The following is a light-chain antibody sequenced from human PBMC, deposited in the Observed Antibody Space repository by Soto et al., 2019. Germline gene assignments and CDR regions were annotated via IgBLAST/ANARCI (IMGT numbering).Light chain of an antibody. J-gene: IGKJ4*01. Sequence: TESPLSLPVTPAEPASISCRASQXLLQINGYNDWDCDLQKPGQSPQLLIYLASNRASGVPDRFSGSGSGTDFTLKISRVEAEELGVYYSIPPLQTSRSIGGAIKV. V-gene: IGKV2-28*01. CDR2: LAS. CDR3: IPPLQTSRS. CDR1: QXLLQINGYND.